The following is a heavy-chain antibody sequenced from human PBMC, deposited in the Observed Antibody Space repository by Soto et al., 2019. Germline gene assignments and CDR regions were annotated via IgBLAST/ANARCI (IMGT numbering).Heavy chain of an antibody. V-gene: IGHV4-59*01. D-gene: IGHD3-3*01. J-gene: IGHJ3*01. CDR3: ARGFLSNSFDL. CDR1: GGPISSYY. Sequence: SETLSLTCTVSGGPISSYYCSWIRQPPGKGLEWIGYIYYSGSTNYNPSVKSRVTISVDTSKNQFSLKLSSVTAADTAVYYCARGFLSNSFDLWGQGTMVTVSS. CDR2: IYYSGST.